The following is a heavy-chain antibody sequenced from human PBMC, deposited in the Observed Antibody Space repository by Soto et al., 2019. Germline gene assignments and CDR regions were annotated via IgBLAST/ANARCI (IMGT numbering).Heavy chain of an antibody. CDR1: GFTFSSYS. CDR2: ISGSGGST. J-gene: IGHJ4*02. Sequence: GGSLRLSCAASGFTFSSYSMNWVRQAPGKGLEWVSAISGSGGSTYYADSVKGRFTISRDNSKNTLYLQMNSLRAEDTAVYYCAKDLEYDFWSGYYPEAFDYWGQGTLVTVSS. D-gene: IGHD3-3*01. V-gene: IGHV3-23*01. CDR3: AKDLEYDFWSGYYPEAFDY.